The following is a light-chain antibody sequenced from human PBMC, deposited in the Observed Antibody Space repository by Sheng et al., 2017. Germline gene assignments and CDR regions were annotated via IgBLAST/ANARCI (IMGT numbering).Light chain of an antibody. CDR1: NSNVGANYD. V-gene: IGLV1-40*01. J-gene: IGLJ3*02. CDR2: GNG. CDR3: QSYDTTLGGAV. Sequence: SLSSLTAQRVTISCTGTNSNVGANYDVHWYHYLPGTGPKLLIYGNGNRPSGVSDRLSGSKSGTSASLAITGLQAEDEGYYYCQSYDTTLGGAVFGGGTKLTVL.